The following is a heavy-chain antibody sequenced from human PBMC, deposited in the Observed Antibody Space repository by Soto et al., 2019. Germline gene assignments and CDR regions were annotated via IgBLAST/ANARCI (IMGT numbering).Heavy chain of an antibody. V-gene: IGHV1-2*02. CDR2: INPNSGGT. CDR3: ARSEYQLLSYYYYGMDV. J-gene: IGHJ6*02. CDR1: GYTFTGYY. Sequence: AASVKVSCKASGYTFTGYYMHWVRQAPGQGLEWMGWINPNSGGTNYAQKFQGRVTMTRDTSISTAYMELSRLRSDDTAVYYCARSEYQLLSYYYYGMDVWGQGTTVTVSS. D-gene: IGHD2-2*01.